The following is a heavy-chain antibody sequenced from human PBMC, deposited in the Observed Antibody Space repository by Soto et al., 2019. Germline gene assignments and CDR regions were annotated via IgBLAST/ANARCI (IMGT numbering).Heavy chain of an antibody. D-gene: IGHD3-10*01. V-gene: IGHV1-69*01. CDR3: EIDVGSGELSAV. CDR2: IIPLFGTT. CDR1: GGTFSNYV. J-gene: IGHJ6*02. Sequence: QVQLVQSGTEVKKPVSSAKVSCKASGGTFSNYVISWVRQAPGQGLEWLGGIIPLFGTTDYAKKFQGRIAITADESTTTGYKDLSSLRFADTAVYCWEIDVGSGELSAVWGQGTTVSVSS.